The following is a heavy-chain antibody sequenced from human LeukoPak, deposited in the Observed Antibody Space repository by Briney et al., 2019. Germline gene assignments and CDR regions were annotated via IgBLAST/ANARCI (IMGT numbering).Heavy chain of an antibody. CDR2: IYDSGST. J-gene: IGHJ5*02. CDR1: GVSISSGGYS. CDR3: ARHYGP. D-gene: IGHD3-10*01. V-gene: IGHV4-30-2*03. Sequence: SSQTLSLTCAVSGVSISSGGYSWSWIRQPPGKGLEWIGSIYDSGSTYYNPSLKSRVTISVDTSKNQFSPKLNSVTAADTAVYYCARHYGPWGQGTLVTVSS.